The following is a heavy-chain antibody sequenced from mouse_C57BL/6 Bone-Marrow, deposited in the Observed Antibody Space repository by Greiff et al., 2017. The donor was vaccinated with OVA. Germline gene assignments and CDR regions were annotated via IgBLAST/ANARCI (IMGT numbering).Heavy chain of an antibody. V-gene: IGHV1-76*01. CDR3: ARRGPWDGFAY. J-gene: IGHJ3*01. CDR2: IYPGSGNT. D-gene: IGHD4-1*01. Sequence: LVESGAELVRPGASVKLSCKASGYTFTDYYINWVQQRPGQGLEWIARIYPGSGNTYYNEKFKGKATLTAEKSSSTAYMQLSSRTSEDSAVYFCARRGPWDGFAYWGQGTLVTVSA. CDR1: GYTFTDYY.